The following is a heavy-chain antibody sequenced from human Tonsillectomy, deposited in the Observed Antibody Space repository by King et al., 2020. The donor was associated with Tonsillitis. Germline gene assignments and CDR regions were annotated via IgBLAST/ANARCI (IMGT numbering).Heavy chain of an antibody. V-gene: IGHV4-31*03. J-gene: IGHJ6*03. Sequence: QVQLQESGPGLVKPSQTLSLTCTVSGGSISSGGYYWSWIRQHPGKGLEWIGYIYHSGGTYYNPSLKSRVTISVDTSKKQFSLKLSSVTAADTAVYYCARDSGELSGLDYNYYMDVWGKGTTVTVSS. D-gene: IGHD3-16*01. CDR1: GGSISSGGYY. CDR3: ARDSGELSGLDYNYYMDV. CDR2: IYHSGGT.